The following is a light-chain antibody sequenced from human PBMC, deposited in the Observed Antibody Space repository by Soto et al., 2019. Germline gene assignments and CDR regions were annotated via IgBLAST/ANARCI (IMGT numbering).Light chain of an antibody. CDR1: NPNIGGNV. V-gene: IGLV1-44*01. Sequence: QSVLTQPPSMSATPGQRVTISCSGTNPNIGGNVVKWYQQLPRTAPKLLIYSNNNRPSGVPDRFSGSKSGTSASLAITGLQGEDEADYYCQSYDDSRSRGVFGGGTKLTVL. J-gene: IGLJ3*02. CDR3: QSYDDSRSRGV. CDR2: SNN.